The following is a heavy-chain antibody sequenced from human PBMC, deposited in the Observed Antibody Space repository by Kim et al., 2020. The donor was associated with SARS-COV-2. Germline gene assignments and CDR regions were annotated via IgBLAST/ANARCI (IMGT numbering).Heavy chain of an antibody. Sequence: SVKVSCKASGGTFSSYAISWVRQAPGQGLEWMGGIIPIFGTANYAQKFQGRVTITADESTSTAYMELSSLRSEDTAVYYCARGNPNYDFWSGYYTGYYGMDVWGQGTTVTVSS. CDR3: ARGNPNYDFWSGYYTGYYGMDV. CDR2: IIPIFGTA. CDR1: GGTFSSYA. D-gene: IGHD3-3*01. V-gene: IGHV1-69*13. J-gene: IGHJ6*02.